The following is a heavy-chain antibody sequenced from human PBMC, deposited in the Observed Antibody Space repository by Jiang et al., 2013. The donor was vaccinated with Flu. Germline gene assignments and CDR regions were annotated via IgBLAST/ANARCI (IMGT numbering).Heavy chain of an antibody. CDR3: ARDSFYDSSGYHLGH. Sequence: SGAEVKKPGSSVKVSCKASGGTFSSYAISWVRQAPGQGLEWMGRIIPYPWYSKLRTEVPGQSHDYRGQSTSTAYMELSSLRSEDTAVYYCARDSFYDSSGYHLGHWGQGTLVTVS. V-gene: IGHV1-69*04. CDR2: IIPYPWYS. CDR1: GGTFSSYA. D-gene: IGHD3-22*01. J-gene: IGHJ4*02.